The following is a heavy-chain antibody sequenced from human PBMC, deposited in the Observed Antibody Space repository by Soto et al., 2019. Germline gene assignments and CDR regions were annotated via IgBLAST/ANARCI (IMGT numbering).Heavy chain of an antibody. CDR2: IYYSGST. V-gene: IGHV4-59*08. J-gene: IGHJ4*02. CDR1: GGSISSYY. D-gene: IGHD2-2*01. Sequence: ASETLSLTCTVSGGSISSYYWSWIRQPPGKGLEWIGYIYYSGSTNYNPSLKSRVTISVDTSKNQFSLKLSSVTAADTAVYYCARRTHCSSTSCKGHYFDYWGQGTLVTVSS. CDR3: ARRTHCSSTSCKGHYFDY.